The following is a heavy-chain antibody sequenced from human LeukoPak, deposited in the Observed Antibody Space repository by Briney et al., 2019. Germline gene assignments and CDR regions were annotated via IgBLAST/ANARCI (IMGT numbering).Heavy chain of an antibody. J-gene: IGHJ4*02. D-gene: IGHD6-6*01. V-gene: IGHV4-4*09. Sequence: SETLSLTCTVSGGSISSYYWSWIRQPPGKGLEWIGYIYTSGSTNYNPSLKSRVTISVDTSKNQFSLKLSSVTAADTAVYYCARLYTSSSGFDYWGQGTLVTAPS. CDR1: GGSISSYY. CDR3: ARLYTSSSGFDY. CDR2: IYTSGST.